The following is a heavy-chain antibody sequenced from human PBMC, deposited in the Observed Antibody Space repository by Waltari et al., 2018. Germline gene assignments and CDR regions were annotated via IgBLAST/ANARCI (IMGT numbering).Heavy chain of an antibody. D-gene: IGHD2-15*01. Sequence: QVQLVESGGGVVQPGRSLRLSCAASGFTFSSSAMPWVRRAPGKGLEWVAVISYDGSNKYYADSVKGRFTISRDNSKNTLYLQMNSLRAEDTAVYYCARQVVVVAAPFDYWGQGTLVTVSS. CDR1: GFTFSSSA. V-gene: IGHV3-30-3*01. CDR2: ISYDGSNK. CDR3: ARQVVVVAAPFDY. J-gene: IGHJ4*02.